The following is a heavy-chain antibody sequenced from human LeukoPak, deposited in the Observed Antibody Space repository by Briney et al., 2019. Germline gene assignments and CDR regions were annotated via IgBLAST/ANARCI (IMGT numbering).Heavy chain of an antibody. J-gene: IGHJ4*02. CDR1: GFTFSTYA. Sequence: GGSLRLSCAASGFTFSTYAMSWVRQAPGKGLEWVSALSNSGGSGVTTYFAGCVKGRFSISRDNSKSTLYLQLSSLTAEDTAVYYCAKAMSTDHYDSKGFYRVDFDSWGQGTLVTVSS. CDR3: AKAMSTDHYDSKGFYRVDFDS. CDR2: LSNSGGSGVTT. V-gene: IGHV3-23*01. D-gene: IGHD3-22*01.